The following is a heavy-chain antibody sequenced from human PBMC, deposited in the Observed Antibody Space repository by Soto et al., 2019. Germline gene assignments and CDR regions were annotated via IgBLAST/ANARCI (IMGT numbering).Heavy chain of an antibody. CDR3: VRCEWLRHYQYPCDI. D-gene: IGHD5-12*01. Sequence: QVQLVQSGAEVKKPGASVKVSCKASGYTFTSYGISWVRQAPGQGLEWMGWISAYNGNTNYAQKLQGRVTMTTDTSTRTVYMELRSLRSDDTAVYSCVRCEWLRHYQYPCDIWGQGTMVTVSS. J-gene: IGHJ3*02. CDR1: GYTFTSYG. CDR2: ISAYNGNT. V-gene: IGHV1-18*01.